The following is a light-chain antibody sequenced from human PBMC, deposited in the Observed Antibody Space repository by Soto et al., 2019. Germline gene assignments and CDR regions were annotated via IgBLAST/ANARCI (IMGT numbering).Light chain of an antibody. V-gene: IGLV2-14*01. CDR3: SSYTSSSTLYV. Sequence: QSALPQPASMSGSPGQSITISCTGTSSDVGGYNYVSWYQQHPGKAPKLMIYDVSNRPSGVSNRFSGSKSGNTASLTISGLQAEDEADYYCSSYTSSSTLYVFGTGTKVTVL. CDR1: SSDVGGYNY. CDR2: DVS. J-gene: IGLJ1*01.